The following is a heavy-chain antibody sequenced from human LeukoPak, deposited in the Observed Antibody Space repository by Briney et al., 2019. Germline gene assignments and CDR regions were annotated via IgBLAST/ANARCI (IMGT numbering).Heavy chain of an antibody. CDR1: GYTFTSYG. Sequence: ASGKVSCKASGYTFTSYGISWVRQAPGQGLEWMGWISAYNGNTNYAQKLQGRVTMTTDTSTSTAYMELRSLRSDDTAVYYCAITLDADYSSSSWFDPWGQGTLVTVSS. CDR3: AITLDADYSSSSWFDP. D-gene: IGHD6-6*01. CDR2: ISAYNGNT. J-gene: IGHJ5*02. V-gene: IGHV1-18*01.